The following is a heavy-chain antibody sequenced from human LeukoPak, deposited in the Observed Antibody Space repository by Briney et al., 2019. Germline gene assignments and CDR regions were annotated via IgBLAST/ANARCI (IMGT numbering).Heavy chain of an antibody. CDR2: ISRISTAI. J-gene: IGHJ5*02. Sequence: GGSLRLSCAASGFTFDYFAMSWVRQTPGKGLEWIAYISRISTAIQYADSVKGRFTISRDNGEISLFLQMNSLRVEDTALYYCARDGYNWADLWGQGTLVTVSS. V-gene: IGHV3-48*01. CDR3: ARDGYNWADL. D-gene: IGHD5-24*01. CDR1: GFTFDYFA.